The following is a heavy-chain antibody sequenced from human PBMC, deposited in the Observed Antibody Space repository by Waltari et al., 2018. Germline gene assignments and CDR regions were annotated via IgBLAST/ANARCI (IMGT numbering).Heavy chain of an antibody. CDR1: GFTFNYYA. Sequence: QVQLVESGGGVVQPGEPLRLSCAASGFTFNYYAMHWVRQAPGKGLEWVSVISYDGSDEYYSDSMKGRFTISRDNSKNTLYLQMSSLRREDTAVYYCAFWLGEPYSENALDTWGQGTMVTVSS. CDR2: ISYDGSDE. D-gene: IGHD3-10*01. J-gene: IGHJ3*02. CDR3: AFWLGEPYSENALDT. V-gene: IGHV3-30*03.